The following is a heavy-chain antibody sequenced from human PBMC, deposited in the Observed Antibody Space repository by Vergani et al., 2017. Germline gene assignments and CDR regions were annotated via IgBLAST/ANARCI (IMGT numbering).Heavy chain of an antibody. CDR3: AREGYYYDSSGYFTLVDY. CDR2: ISSSSSTI. J-gene: IGHJ4*02. V-gene: IGHV3-21*05. D-gene: IGHD3-22*01. Sequence: EVQLVESGGGLVKPGGSLRLSCAASGFTFSSYSMNWVRQAPGTGLEWVAYISSSSSTIYYADSVKGRFTISRDNAKNSLYLQMNSLRAEDTAVYYCAREGYYYDSSGYFTLVDYWGQGTLVTVSS. CDR1: GFTFSSYS.